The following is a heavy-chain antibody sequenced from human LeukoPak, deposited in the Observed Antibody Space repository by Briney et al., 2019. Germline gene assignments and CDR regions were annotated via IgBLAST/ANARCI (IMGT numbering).Heavy chain of an antibody. J-gene: IGHJ4*02. CDR3: ARWELAAPGTWDY. V-gene: IGHV3-33*01. CDR2: IYYDGSNK. Sequence: GRSLRLSCAASGFTFRLYGMHWVRQAPGKGLEWVAVIYYDGSNKYYADSVKGRFTISRDNSKNTLFLQMSSLRAEDTAVYYCARWELAAPGTWDYWGQGTLVTVSS. CDR1: GFTFRLYG. D-gene: IGHD6-13*01.